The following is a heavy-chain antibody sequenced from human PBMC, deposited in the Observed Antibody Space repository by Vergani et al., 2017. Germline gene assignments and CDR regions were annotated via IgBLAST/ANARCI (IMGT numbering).Heavy chain of an antibody. Sequence: VQLVQSGSEVRKPGASVQVSCQVSGYSLTDLTIHWVRQAPGKGLEGMGGFDPEHGEVTFAHHIQGRVTMTEDRSTDTAYMELSSLRPEDTALYYCALGTDYYDSSGYYWDYRVEGTLATVSS. CDR1: GYSLTDLT. CDR2: FDPEHGEV. J-gene: IGHJ4*02. V-gene: IGHV1-24*01. D-gene: IGHD3-22*01. CDR3: ALGTDYYDSSGYYWDY.